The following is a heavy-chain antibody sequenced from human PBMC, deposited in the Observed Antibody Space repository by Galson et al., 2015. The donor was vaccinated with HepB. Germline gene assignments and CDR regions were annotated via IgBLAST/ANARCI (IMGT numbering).Heavy chain of an antibody. CDR2: IYYSGST. V-gene: IGHV4-59*01. Sequence: SETLSLTCTVSGGSISSYYWSWIRQPPGKGLEWIGYIYYSGSTNYNPSLKSRVTISVDTSKNQFSLKLSSVTAADTAVYYCASVMKYYYDSSGYWYFQHWGQGTLVTVSS. J-gene: IGHJ1*01. D-gene: IGHD3-22*01. CDR3: ASVMKYYYDSSGYWYFQH. CDR1: GGSISSYY.